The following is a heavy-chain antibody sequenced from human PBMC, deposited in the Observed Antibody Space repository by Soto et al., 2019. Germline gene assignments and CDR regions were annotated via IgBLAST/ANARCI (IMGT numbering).Heavy chain of an antibody. CDR1: GYSFTSYW. J-gene: IGHJ4*02. D-gene: IGHD3-10*01. V-gene: IGHV5-51*01. CDR3: ARLYNNQSKYPRRFPQNPFDY. CDR2: IYPGDSDT. Sequence: GESLKISCKGSGYSFTSYWIGWVRQMPGKGLEWMGIIYPGDSDTRYSPSFQGQVTISADKSISTAYLQWSSLKASDTAMYYCARLYNNQSKYPRRFPQNPFDYWGQGTLVTVSS.